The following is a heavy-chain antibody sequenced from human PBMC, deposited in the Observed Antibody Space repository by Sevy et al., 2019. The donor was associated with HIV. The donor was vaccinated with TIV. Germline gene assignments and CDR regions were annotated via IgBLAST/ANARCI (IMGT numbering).Heavy chain of an antibody. V-gene: IGHV1-24*01. Sequence: ASVKVSCKVSGYTLTKLSIHWVRQAPGKGLEWMGNSDPQHGETIYARTFQGRVTMTEDTSTDTAFMELSSLTSEDTALYYCAIVGLRYFSGSSVYQGDWFDPWGQGTLVTVSS. CDR3: AIVGLRYFSGSSVYQGDWFDP. CDR1: GYTLTKLS. J-gene: IGHJ5*02. CDR2: SDPQHGET. D-gene: IGHD2-15*01.